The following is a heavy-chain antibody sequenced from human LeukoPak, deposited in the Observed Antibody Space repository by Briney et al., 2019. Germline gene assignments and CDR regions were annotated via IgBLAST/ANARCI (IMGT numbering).Heavy chain of an antibody. CDR1: GGSFSGYY. J-gene: IGHJ6*03. Sequence: SETLSLTCAVYGGSFSGYYWSWLRQPPGKGLEWMGEINHSGSTNYNPSLKSRVTISVHTSKNQCYLQVSSVTAADTAVYHCARVVAGSGSYDDYYYYMDVWGKGTTLSV. CDR3: ARVVAGSGSYDDYYYYMDV. CDR2: INHSGST. D-gene: IGHD3-10*01. V-gene: IGHV4-34*01.